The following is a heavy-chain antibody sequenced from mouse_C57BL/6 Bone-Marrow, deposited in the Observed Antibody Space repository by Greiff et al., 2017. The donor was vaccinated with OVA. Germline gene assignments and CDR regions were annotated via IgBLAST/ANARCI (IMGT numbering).Heavy chain of an antibody. CDR1: GFNIKDDY. Sequence: EVQLQQSGAELVRPGASVKLSCTASGFNIKDDYMHWVKQRPEHGLEWIGWIDPENGDTEYASKFQGKATITADTSSTTADLQLSSLTSEDTAVYYCTAYGNCDYWGQGTTRTVSA. V-gene: IGHV14-4*01. D-gene: IGHD2-1*01. J-gene: IGHJ2*01. CDR2: IDPENGDT. CDR3: TAYGNCDY.